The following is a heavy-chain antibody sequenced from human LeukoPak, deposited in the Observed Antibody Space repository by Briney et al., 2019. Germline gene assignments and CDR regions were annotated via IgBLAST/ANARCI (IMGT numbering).Heavy chain of an antibody. J-gene: IGHJ5*02. CDR3: AKVVNYYGSSGYHNCFDP. D-gene: IGHD3-22*01. V-gene: IGHV3-30*18. Sequence: HPGGSLRLSCAASGFTFSSYGMHWVRQAPGKGLEWVAVISYDGSNKYYADSVKGRFTISRDNSKNTLYLQMNSLRAEDTAVYYCAKVVNYYGSSGYHNCFDPWGQGTLVTVSS. CDR2: ISYDGSNK. CDR1: GFTFSSYG.